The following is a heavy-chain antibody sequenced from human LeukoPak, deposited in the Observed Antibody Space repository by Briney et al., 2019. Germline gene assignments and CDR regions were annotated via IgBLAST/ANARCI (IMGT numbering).Heavy chain of an antibody. CDR1: GYSFTSYW. CDR3: ARHGSYSSSTVDYGMDV. J-gene: IGHJ6*02. Sequence: SMKISRTASGYSFTSYWIGSVRNMPGKGLEWMGIIYPGASDTRYSPSFQGQVTISADKSISTAYLQWSSLKASDTAMYYCARHGSYSSSTVDYGMDVWGQGTTVTVSS. CDR2: IYPGASDT. D-gene: IGHD6-6*01. V-gene: IGHV5-51*01.